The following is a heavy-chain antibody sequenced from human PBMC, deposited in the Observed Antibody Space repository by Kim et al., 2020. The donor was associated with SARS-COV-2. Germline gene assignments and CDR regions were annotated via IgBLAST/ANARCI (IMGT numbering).Heavy chain of an antibody. CDR1: GFTFDDYA. V-gene: IGHV3-9*01. D-gene: IGHD2-2*01. J-gene: IGHJ5*02. CDR3: AKGAAMHTVSDNWFDP. CDR2: ISWNSGSI. Sequence: GGSLRLSCAASGFTFDDYAMHWVRQAPGKGLEWVSGISWNSGSICYADSVRGRFTISRDNAKNSLYLQMNSLRAEDTALYYCAKGAAMHTVSDNWFDPWGQGTLVTVSS.